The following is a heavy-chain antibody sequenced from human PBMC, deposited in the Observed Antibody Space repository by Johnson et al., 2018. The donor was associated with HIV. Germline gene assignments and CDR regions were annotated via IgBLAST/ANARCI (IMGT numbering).Heavy chain of an antibody. D-gene: IGHD2-21*02. CDR1: GFTFSSYA. CDR3: ARPHIVVVTAGYAFDI. V-gene: IGHV3-30-3*01. J-gene: IGHJ3*02. Sequence: VQLVESGGGVVQPGRSLRLSCAASGFTFSSYAMHWVRQAPGKGLEWVAVISYDGSNKYYADSVKGRFTISRDNSKSTLYLQMNSLRAEDTAVYYCARPHIVVVTAGYAFDIWGQGTMVIVSS. CDR2: ISYDGSNK.